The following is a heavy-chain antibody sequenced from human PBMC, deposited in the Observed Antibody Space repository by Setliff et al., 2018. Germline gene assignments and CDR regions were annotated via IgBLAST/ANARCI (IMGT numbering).Heavy chain of an antibody. D-gene: IGHD2-2*01. Sequence: SETLSLTCTVSGDSINTPTYHWGWVRQPPGKGLEWIGLIYYTGITYYNPSLKSRVTISEDMSENQISLKLNPVTAADTAVYYCVRTFNGSPADRWGQGTRVTVSS. J-gene: IGHJ5*02. CDR3: VRTFNGSPADR. V-gene: IGHV4-39*01. CDR2: IYYTGIT. CDR1: GDSINTPTYH.